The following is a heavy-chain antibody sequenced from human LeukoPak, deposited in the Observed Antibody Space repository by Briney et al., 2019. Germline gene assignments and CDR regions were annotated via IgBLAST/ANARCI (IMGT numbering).Heavy chain of an antibody. CDR3: ARESGTGYCSSTSRYTPSYYYYMDV. J-gene: IGHJ6*03. CDR1: GGSISSYY. D-gene: IGHD2-2*02. Sequence: PSETLSLTCTVSGGSISSYYWSWIRQPPGKGLEWIGYIYYSGSTNYNPSLKSRVTISVDTSKNQFSLKLSSVTAADTAVYYCARESGTGYCSSTSRYTPSYYYYMDVWGKGTTVTVSS. CDR2: IYYSGST. V-gene: IGHV4-59*12.